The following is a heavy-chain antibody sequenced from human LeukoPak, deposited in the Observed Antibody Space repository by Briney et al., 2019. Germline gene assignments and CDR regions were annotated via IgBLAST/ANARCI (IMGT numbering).Heavy chain of an antibody. V-gene: IGHV3-30*18. J-gene: IGHJ4*02. D-gene: IGHD3-3*01. CDR1: GFTFSSYG. CDR3: AKASEYDFWSGYYPY. CDR2: ISYDGSNK. Sequence: GRSLRLSRAASGFTFSSYGMHWVRQAPGKGLEWVAVISYDGSNKYYADSVKGRFTISRDNSKNTLYLQMNSLRAEDTAVYYCAKASEYDFWSGYYPYWGQGTLVTVSS.